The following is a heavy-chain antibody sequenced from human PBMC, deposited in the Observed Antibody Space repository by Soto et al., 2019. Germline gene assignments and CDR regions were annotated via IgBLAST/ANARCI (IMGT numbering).Heavy chain of an antibody. CDR2: IDPSDSYT. Sequence: GESLKISCKGSGYSFTIYCISWVLQMPGKGLEWMGRIDPSDSYTNYSPSFQGHVTISADKSISTAYLQWSSLKASDTAMYYCASTAQSYYYGMDVWGQGTTVTVSS. CDR1: GYSFTIYC. J-gene: IGHJ6*02. V-gene: IGHV5-10-1*01. CDR3: ASTAQSYYYGMDV.